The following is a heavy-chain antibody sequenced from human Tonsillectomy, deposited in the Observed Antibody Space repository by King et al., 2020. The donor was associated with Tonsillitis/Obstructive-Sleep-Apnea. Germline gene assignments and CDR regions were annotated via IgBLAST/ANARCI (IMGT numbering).Heavy chain of an antibody. CDR2: TSTSSSYI. Sequence: VQLVESGGGLVKPGGSLRLSCAASGFTFSSHSMNWVRQAPGEGLEWGSSTSTSSSYIYYADSVKGRFTISRDNAENSLYLQMNSLRAEDTAVYFCARFSGYGGNGYYYMDVWGKGTTVTVSS. CDR3: ARFSGYGGNGYYYMDV. D-gene: IGHD4-23*01. V-gene: IGHV3-21*01. CDR1: GFTFSSHS. J-gene: IGHJ6*03.